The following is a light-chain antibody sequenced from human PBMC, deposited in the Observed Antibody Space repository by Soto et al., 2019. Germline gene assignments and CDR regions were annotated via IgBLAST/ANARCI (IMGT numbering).Light chain of an antibody. V-gene: IGKV3-20*01. CDR3: QQYGSSPPWT. Sequence: EIVLTQSPGTLSLSPGERATLSCRASQSVSSSYLAWYQQKPGQAPGLLIYLASSRATGIPDRFSGSGSGTDFALTISRLEPEDFAVYYCQQYGSSPPWTFGQGTKVEIK. CDR1: QSVSSSY. CDR2: LAS. J-gene: IGKJ1*01.